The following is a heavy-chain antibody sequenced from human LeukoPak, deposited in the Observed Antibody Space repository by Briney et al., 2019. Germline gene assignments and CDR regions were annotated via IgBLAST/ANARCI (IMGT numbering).Heavy chain of an antibody. CDR2: IYYSGST. Sequence: SETLSLTCTVSGGSISSGGYYWSWIRQHPGKGLEWIGYIYYSGSTYYNPSLKSRVTISVDTSKNQFSLKLSSVTAADTAVYYCARDGIAVAGIQIWGHGTMVTVSS. J-gene: IGHJ3*02. D-gene: IGHD6-19*01. V-gene: IGHV4-31*03. CDR1: GGSISSGGYY. CDR3: ARDGIAVAGIQI.